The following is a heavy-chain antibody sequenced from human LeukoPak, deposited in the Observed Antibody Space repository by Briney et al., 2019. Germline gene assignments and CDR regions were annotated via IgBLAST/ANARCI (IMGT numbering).Heavy chain of an antibody. CDR2: ISWNSGSI. J-gene: IGHJ4*02. D-gene: IGHD5-18*01. V-gene: IGHV3-9*01. CDR3: AKDIGGYSYGFGGLDY. CDR1: GFTFDDYA. Sequence: PGRSLRLSCAASGFTFDDYAMHWVRQAPGKGLEWVSGISWNSGSIGYADSVKGRLTISRDNAKNSLYLQMNSLRAEDTALYYRAKDIGGYSYGFGGLDYWGQGTLVTVSS.